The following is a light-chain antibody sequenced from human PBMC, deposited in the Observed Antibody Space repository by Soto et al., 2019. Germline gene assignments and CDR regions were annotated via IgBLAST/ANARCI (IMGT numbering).Light chain of an antibody. Sequence: EIVLTQFPGTLSFSPGERATLSCRASQSVSSSYLAWYQQKPGQAPRLLIYGASSRATGIPDRFSGSGSGTDFTLTISRLEPEDFAVYYCQQYGSSPLFGQGTKVDIK. CDR1: QSVSSSY. CDR2: GAS. V-gene: IGKV3-20*01. J-gene: IGKJ2*01. CDR3: QQYGSSPL.